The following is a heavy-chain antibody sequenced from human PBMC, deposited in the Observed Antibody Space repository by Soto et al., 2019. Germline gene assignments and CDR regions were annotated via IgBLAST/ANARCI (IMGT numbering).Heavy chain of an antibody. CDR1: GDSISSYS. Sequence: ETLSLTCTVSGDSISSYSWSWVRQAPGKGLEWVSVIYSADSTHYADSVKGRFTISRDNSKNMVYLQMNSLRAEDTAVYYCARDQKLSRSSRDYDLGYGMDVWGQGTTVTVSS. D-gene: IGHD4-17*01. V-gene: IGHV3-66*01. CDR3: ARDQKLSRSSRDYDLGYGMDV. J-gene: IGHJ6*02. CDR2: IYSADST.